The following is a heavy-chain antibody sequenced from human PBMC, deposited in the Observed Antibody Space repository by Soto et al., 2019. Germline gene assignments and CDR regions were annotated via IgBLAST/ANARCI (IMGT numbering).Heavy chain of an antibody. V-gene: IGHV1-18*01. Sequence: QVYLVQSGDEVKKPGASVKVSCKASGYPFTSYGIGWVRQAPGQGLEWMGWISPYNGNTYYAQKFKGRVTMTTDTSTNTVYMELRSLRSDDTAVYYCARDQSFDLNYYYSIDVWGKGTTVTVSS. J-gene: IGHJ6*04. CDR3: ARDQSFDLNYYYSIDV. CDR1: GYPFTSYG. CDR2: ISPYNGNT.